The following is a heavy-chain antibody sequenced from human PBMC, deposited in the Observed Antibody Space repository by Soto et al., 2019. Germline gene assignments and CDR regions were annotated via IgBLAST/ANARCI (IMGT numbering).Heavy chain of an antibody. CDR1: GGTFSSYA. Sequence: QVQLVQSGAEVKKPGSSVKVSCKASGGTFSSYAISWVRQAPGQGLEWMGGIIPIFGTANYAQKFQGRVTITADDSTRTAYMEMSSLRAEDTAVYYCARVYCSGGSCYDDVPAFDIWGQGTMVTVSS. D-gene: IGHD2-15*01. V-gene: IGHV1-69*01. CDR3: ARVYCSGGSCYDDVPAFDI. J-gene: IGHJ3*02. CDR2: IIPIFGTA.